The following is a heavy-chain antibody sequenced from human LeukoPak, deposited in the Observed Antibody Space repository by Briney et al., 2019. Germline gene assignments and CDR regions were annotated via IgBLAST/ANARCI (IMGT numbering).Heavy chain of an antibody. V-gene: IGHV3-11*01. Sequence: GGSLRLSCAASGFTFSDYYMNWIRQAPGKGLEWVSYISTSGGTTWYADSVKGRFTISRDDAKNSLYLQMNSLRAEDTAMYYCARVTTGAAEWGQGTLVIVSS. CDR1: GFTFSDYY. D-gene: IGHD1-1*01. CDR2: ISTSGGTT. J-gene: IGHJ4*02. CDR3: ARVTTGAAE.